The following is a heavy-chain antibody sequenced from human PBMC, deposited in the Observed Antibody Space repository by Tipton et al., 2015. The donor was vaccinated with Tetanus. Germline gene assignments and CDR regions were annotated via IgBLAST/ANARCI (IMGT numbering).Heavy chain of an antibody. J-gene: IGHJ4*02. V-gene: IGHV3-48*03. CDR1: GFTFRSYE. CDR3: VRGYQSLSPMTSVVTPEC. CDR2: ISGSGSDI. Sequence: SLRLSCAASGFTFRSYEMNWVRQAPGKGLEWVSYISGSGSDIYYADSVKGRFTISRDDAKNSLYLQMNSLRAEDTAVYYCVRGYQSLSPMTSVVTPECWGQGTLVSVSS. D-gene: IGHD4-23*01.